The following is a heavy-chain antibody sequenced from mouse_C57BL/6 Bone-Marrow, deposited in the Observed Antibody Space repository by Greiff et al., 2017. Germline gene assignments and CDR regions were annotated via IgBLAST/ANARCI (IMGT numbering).Heavy chain of an antibody. CDR3: VIPRPSYDGSRGDY. CDR1: GYTFTSYW. CDR2: IYPSDSDT. D-gene: IGHD1-1*01. Sequence: QVQLQQPGAELVKPGASVKVSCKASGYTFTSYWIHWVKQRPGQGLEWIGRIYPSDSDTNYNQKFKGKATLTADKSSSTASMQLSSLPSADSAVYSCVIPRPSYDGSRGDYWVQGTTLTVAS. V-gene: IGHV1-74*01. J-gene: IGHJ4*01.